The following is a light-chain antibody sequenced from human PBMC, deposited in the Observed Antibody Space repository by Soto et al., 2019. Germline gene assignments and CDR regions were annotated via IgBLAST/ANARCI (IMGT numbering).Light chain of an antibody. J-gene: IGLJ2*01. Sequence: QSVLTQPASVSGSPGQSITISCTGTSSDVGGYNYVSWYQQHPGQDPKLMIYDVSNRPSGVSNRFSGSKSGNTASLTISGLQAEDEADYYCSSYTSSSTLVFGGGTKLTVL. CDR3: SSYTSSSTLV. CDR1: SSDVGGYNY. V-gene: IGLV2-14*01. CDR2: DVS.